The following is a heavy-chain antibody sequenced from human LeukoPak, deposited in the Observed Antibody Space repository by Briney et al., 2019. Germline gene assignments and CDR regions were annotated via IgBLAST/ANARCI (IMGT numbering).Heavy chain of an antibody. J-gene: IGHJ4*02. CDR1: GFTFSSYS. D-gene: IGHD3-22*01. CDR3: ARTVSSSRYYDSSGFYNRWAFDY. CDR2: ISSSSSYI. V-gene: IGHV3-21*01. Sequence: GGSLRLSCAASGFTFSSYSMNWVRQAPGKGLEWVSSISSSSSYIYYADSVKGRFTISRDNAKNSLYLQMNSLRAEDTAVYYCARTVSSSRYYDSSGFYNRWAFDYWGQGTLVTVSS.